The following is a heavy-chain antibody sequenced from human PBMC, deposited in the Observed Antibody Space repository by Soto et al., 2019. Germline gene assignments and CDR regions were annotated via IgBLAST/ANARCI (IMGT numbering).Heavy chain of an antibody. CDR3: ARGYGYVNY. D-gene: IGHD3-10*01. Sequence: SETLSLTCAVYGGSFSGYYWSWIRQPPGKGLEWIGEINHSGSTNYNPSLKSRVTISVDTSKNQFSLKLSSVTAADTAVYYCARGYGYVNYWGQGTLVTVSS. CDR2: INHSGST. CDR1: GGSFSGYY. V-gene: IGHV4-34*01. J-gene: IGHJ4*02.